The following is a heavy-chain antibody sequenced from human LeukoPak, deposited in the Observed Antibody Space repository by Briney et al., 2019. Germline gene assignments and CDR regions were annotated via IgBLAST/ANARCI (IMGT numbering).Heavy chain of an antibody. Sequence: GASVKVSCKASGYTFSGYYIHWVRQAPGQGLEWMGWINFNSGDTNYAQKFQGRVTVTRDTSIGTTYMELSSLRADDTAIYHCVGERGATVDYWGQGTLVTVSS. CDR3: VGERGATVDY. CDR2: INFNSGDT. D-gene: IGHD1-26*01. J-gene: IGHJ4*02. CDR1: GYTFSGYY. V-gene: IGHV1-2*02.